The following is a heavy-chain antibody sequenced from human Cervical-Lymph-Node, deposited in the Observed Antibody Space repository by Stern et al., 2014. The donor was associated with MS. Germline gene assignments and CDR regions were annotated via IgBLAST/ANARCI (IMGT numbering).Heavy chain of an antibody. CDR2: IYNSGTT. Sequence: QLQLQESGPGLVKPSQTLSLTCTVSGGSISSGNYYWNWIRQHPGKGLQWIGYIYNSGTTYYNPSLQSRVTISIDTSKNQFSLKLSSVTAADTAVYYCARDYRYGDYYFDSWGQGALVTVST. D-gene: IGHD4-17*01. CDR1: GGSISSGNYY. J-gene: IGHJ4*02. V-gene: IGHV4-31*03. CDR3: ARDYRYGDYYFDS.